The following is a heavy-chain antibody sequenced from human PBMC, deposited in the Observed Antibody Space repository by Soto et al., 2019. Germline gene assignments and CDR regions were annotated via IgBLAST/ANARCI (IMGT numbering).Heavy chain of an antibody. D-gene: IGHD2-2*01. CDR2: IGGAGSNI. Sequence: GGSLRLSCAASGFTFSEYAMTWVRQAPGKGLEWVSVIGGAGSNIYYADSVEGRFTVSRDDSKNTLYLQMDSLRAEDTAVYYCARGGGDCSTSCFFYWGPGTLVTVSS. V-gene: IGHV3-23*01. CDR1: GFTFSEYA. CDR3: ARGGGDCSTSCFFY. J-gene: IGHJ4*02.